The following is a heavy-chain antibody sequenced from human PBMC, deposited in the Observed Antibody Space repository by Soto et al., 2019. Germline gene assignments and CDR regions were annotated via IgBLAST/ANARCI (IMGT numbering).Heavy chain of an antibody. J-gene: IGHJ5*02. V-gene: IGHV5-10-1*01. Sequence: GESMKISSKGSGYNFTSYWISWVRKITGKGLEWMGRIDPSDSYTNYSPSFQGHVTISADKSISTAYLQWSSLKASDTAMYYCARHNYYGSGSEIGFSWFDPWGQGTLVTVSS. D-gene: IGHD3-10*01. CDR3: ARHNYYGSGSEIGFSWFDP. CDR2: IDPSDSYT. CDR1: GYNFTSYW.